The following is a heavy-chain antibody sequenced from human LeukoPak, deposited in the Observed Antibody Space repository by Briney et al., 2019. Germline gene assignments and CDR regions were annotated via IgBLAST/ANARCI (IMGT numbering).Heavy chain of an antibody. D-gene: IGHD3-10*01. CDR3: AKEPASGSCFDY. Sequence: GGSLRLSCAASGYTFNSYAMSWVRQAPGKGLEWVSAICGSGGSTYYADSVKGRFTISRDNSKNTLYLQMNSLRAEDTALYYGAKEPASGSCFDYWGEGTLVTVSS. J-gene: IGHJ4*02. V-gene: IGHV3-23*01. CDR2: ICGSGGST. CDR1: GYTFNSYA.